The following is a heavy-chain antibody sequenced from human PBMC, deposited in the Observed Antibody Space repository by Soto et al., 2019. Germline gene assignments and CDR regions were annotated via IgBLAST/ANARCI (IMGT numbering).Heavy chain of an antibody. D-gene: IGHD1-26*01. J-gene: IGHJ6*02. CDR1: GFTFDDYT. V-gene: IGHV3-43*01. CDR3: AKAILDGGGSYSYYYYGKDV. CDR2: ISWDGNST. Sequence: PGGSLRLSCAASGFTFDDYTLHWVRQAPGKGLEWVSLISWDGNSTYYADSVKGRFTISRDNSKNSLYLQMNSLRSEDTALYYCAKAILDGGGSYSYYYYGKDVWGQGTTVTVS.